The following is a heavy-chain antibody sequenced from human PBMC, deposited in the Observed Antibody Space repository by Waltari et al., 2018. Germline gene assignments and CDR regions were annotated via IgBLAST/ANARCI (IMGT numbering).Heavy chain of an antibody. CDR2: IYHSGST. CDR1: GYSISSGYY. D-gene: IGHD1-26*01. V-gene: IGHV4-38-2*01. Sequence: QVQLQESGPGLVKPSETLSLTCAVSGYSISSGYYWGWIRQPPGKGLEWIGSIYHSGSTYYNPSLKSRVTISVDTSKNQFSLKLSSVTAADTAVYYCARGGQKWELPNNYYFDYWGQGTLVTVSS. CDR3: ARGGQKWELPNNYYFDY. J-gene: IGHJ4*02.